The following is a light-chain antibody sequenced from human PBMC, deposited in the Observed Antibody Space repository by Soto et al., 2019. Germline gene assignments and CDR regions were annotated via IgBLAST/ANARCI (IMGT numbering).Light chain of an antibody. V-gene: IGLV2-14*01. Sequence: QSVLTQPASVSGSPGQSITISCTGTSSDVGAYDYVSWYQHHPGKAPKLLIYEVSNRPSGVSSRFSGSKSGNTASLTISGLQAEDEADYYCSSHTSSTTWVFGGGTKLTVL. CDR1: SSDVGAYDY. CDR2: EVS. CDR3: SSHTSSTTWV. J-gene: IGLJ3*02.